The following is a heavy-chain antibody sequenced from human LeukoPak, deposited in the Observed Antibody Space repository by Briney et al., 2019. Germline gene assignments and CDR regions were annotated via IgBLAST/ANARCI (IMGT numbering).Heavy chain of an antibody. D-gene: IGHD6-13*01. CDR1: GGTFSSYS. J-gene: IGHJ5*02. V-gene: IGHV1-69*13. CDR3: ARDRAAAGLNNWFDP. Sequence: SVKVSCKASGGTFSSYSISWVRQAPGKGLEGMGGIVPFFGTADYAQKFQGRVTITADESTSTAYMELSSLRSEDTAVYYCARDRAAAGLNNWFDPWGEGTRVTVSS. CDR2: IVPFFGTA.